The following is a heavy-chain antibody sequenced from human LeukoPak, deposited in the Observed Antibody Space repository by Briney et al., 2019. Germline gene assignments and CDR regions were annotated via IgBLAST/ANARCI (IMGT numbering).Heavy chain of an antibody. V-gene: IGHV4-34*01. CDR2: INRSGST. Sequence: SETLSLTCAVYGGSFSGYYWSWIRQPPGKGLEWIGEINRSGSTNYNPSLKSRVTISVDTSKNQFSLKLSSVTAADTAVYYCARVQWLVPGYWGQGTLVTVSS. CDR3: ARVQWLVPGY. CDR1: GGSFSGYY. J-gene: IGHJ4*02. D-gene: IGHD6-19*01.